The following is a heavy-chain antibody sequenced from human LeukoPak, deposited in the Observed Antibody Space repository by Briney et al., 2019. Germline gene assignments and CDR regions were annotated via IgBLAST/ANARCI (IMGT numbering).Heavy chain of an antibody. Sequence: SETLSLTCTVSGGSISSYYWSWIRQPPGKGLGWIGYTYSSGSTNYNPSLKSRVTISVDTSKNQFSLKLSSVTAADTAVYYCARQGYSSGWYDVDYYYYGMDVWGQGTTVTVSS. CDR1: GGSISSYY. CDR2: TYSSGST. CDR3: ARQGYSSGWYDVDYYYYGMDV. V-gene: IGHV4-59*08. D-gene: IGHD6-19*01. J-gene: IGHJ6*02.